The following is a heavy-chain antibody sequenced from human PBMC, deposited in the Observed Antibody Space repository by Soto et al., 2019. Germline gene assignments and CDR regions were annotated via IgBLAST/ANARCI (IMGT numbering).Heavy chain of an antibody. CDR1: GFTFSIYG. Sequence: SGGSLRLSCAASGFTFSIYGMHWVRQSPGKGLEWVAVISYDGSNKYYADSVKGRFTISGDNSKNTLYLQMNSLRAEDTAVYYCAKDRDSSGYGSYYFDYWGQGTLVTVSS. J-gene: IGHJ4*02. CDR2: ISYDGSNK. CDR3: AKDRDSSGYGSYYFDY. D-gene: IGHD3-22*01. V-gene: IGHV3-30*18.